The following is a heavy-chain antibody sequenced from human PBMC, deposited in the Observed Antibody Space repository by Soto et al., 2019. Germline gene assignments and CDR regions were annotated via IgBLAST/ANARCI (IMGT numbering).Heavy chain of an antibody. CDR1: GDSISSGDYY. Sequence: TLSLTCIVSGDSISSGDYYCSWLRQHPGKGLESIGYINYIGTINYNPSRMRRITISVDTSNNQFSLKLSSVTAADTAVYYFASRGTTTYCSGGSCYARAFDYWGQGTLVTVSS. V-gene: IGHV4-30-4*01. CDR2: INYIGTI. J-gene: IGHJ4*02. D-gene: IGHD2-15*01. CDR3: ASRGTTTYCSGGSCYARAFDY.